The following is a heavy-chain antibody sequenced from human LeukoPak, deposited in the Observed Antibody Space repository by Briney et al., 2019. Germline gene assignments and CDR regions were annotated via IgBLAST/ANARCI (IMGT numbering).Heavy chain of an antibody. CDR2: ISSSSSYI. V-gene: IGHV3-21*01. D-gene: IGHD3-10*01. Sequence: GGSLRLSCAASGFTFSSYSMNWVRQAPGKGLEWVSSISSSSSYIYYADSVKGRFTISRDNAKNSLYLQMNSLRAEDTAVYYCARVADMVRGVIHYYFDYWGQGTLVTVSS. CDR3: ARVADMVRGVIHYYFDY. J-gene: IGHJ4*02. CDR1: GFTFSSYS.